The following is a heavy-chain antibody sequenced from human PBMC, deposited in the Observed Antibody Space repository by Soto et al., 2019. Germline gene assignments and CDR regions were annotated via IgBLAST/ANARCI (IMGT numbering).Heavy chain of an antibody. J-gene: IGHJ4*02. CDR2: IWYDGSNK. Sequence: QVQLVESGGGVVQPGRSLRLSCAASGFTFSSYGMHWVRQAPGKGLEWVAVIWYDGSNKYYADSVKGRFTISRDNSKNKLYLQMNRLRAEDTAVYYCARSTVGAQDYWGQGTLVTVSS. D-gene: IGHD1-26*01. CDR1: GFTFSSYG. CDR3: ARSTVGAQDY. V-gene: IGHV3-33*01.